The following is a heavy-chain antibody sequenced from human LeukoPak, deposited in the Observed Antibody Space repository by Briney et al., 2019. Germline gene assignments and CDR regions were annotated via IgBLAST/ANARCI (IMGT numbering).Heavy chain of an antibody. D-gene: IGHD3-22*01. CDR2: ISWNSGSI. CDR3: AKGPHYYDSSGYYYRGAFDI. V-gene: IGHV3-9*01. J-gene: IGHJ3*02. CDR1: GFTFDDYA. Sequence: PGGSLRLSCAASGFTFDDYAMHWVRHAPGKGLEWVSGISWNSGSIGYADSVKGRFTISRDNAKNSLYLQMNSLRAEDTALYYCAKGPHYYDSSGYYYRGAFDIWGQGTMVTVSS.